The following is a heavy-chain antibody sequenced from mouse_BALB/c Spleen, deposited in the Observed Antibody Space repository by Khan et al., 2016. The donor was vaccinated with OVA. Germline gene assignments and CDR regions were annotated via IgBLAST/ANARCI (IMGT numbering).Heavy chain of an antibody. CDR3: TRRTPDSSGSAWFAY. CDR1: GYTFINFG. Sequence: QIQLVQSGPELKKPGETVKISCKASGYTFINFGMNWVKQAPGKDLKWMGWINTYTGEATYADDFKGRFAFSLESSASTAYLQINNLKNEDMATYFWTRRTPDSSGSAWFAYWGQGTLVTVSA. J-gene: IGHJ3*01. CDR2: INTYTGEA. D-gene: IGHD3-2*01. V-gene: IGHV9-1*02.